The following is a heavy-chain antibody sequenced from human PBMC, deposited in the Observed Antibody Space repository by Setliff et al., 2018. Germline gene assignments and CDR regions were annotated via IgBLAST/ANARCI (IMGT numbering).Heavy chain of an antibody. CDR1: GFTFSTYA. V-gene: IGHV3-23*01. CDR3: ARDVFPYHYEGAFDI. J-gene: IGHJ3*02. CDR2: IAGSGDST. D-gene: IGHD3-22*01. Sequence: GGSLRLSCAASGFTFSTYAMTWVRQAPGKGLEWVSGIAGSGDSTYYADAGKGRFTISRDNSKNTLYPQMSSLRSEDTAVYYCARDVFPYHYEGAFDIWGQGTMVTVSS.